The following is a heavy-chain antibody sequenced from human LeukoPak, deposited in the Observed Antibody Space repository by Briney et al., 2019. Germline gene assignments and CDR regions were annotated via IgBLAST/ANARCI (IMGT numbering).Heavy chain of an antibody. CDR3: ARDLSDYGDYGGPSGFDY. CDR1: GGSFSGYY. V-gene: IGHV4-4*07. CDR2: IYTSGST. J-gene: IGHJ4*02. D-gene: IGHD4-17*01. Sequence: SETLSLTCAVYGGSFSGYYWSWIRQPAGKGLEWIGRIYTSGSTNYNPSLKSRVTMSVDTSKNQFSLKLSSVTAADTAVYYCARDLSDYGDYGGPSGFDYWGQGTLVTVSS.